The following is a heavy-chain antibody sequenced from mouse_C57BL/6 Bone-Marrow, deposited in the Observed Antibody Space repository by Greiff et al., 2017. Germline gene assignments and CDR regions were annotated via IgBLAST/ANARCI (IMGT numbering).Heavy chain of an antibody. J-gene: IGHJ3*01. D-gene: IGHD2-3*01. Sequence: QVQLQQPGAELVMPGASVKLSCKASGYTFTSYWMHWVKQRPGQGLEWIGEIDPSDSYTNYNQKFKGKSILTVDKSSSTAYMQLSSLTSEDSAVYYCAREWDGYSVAWFAYWSQGTLVTVSA. CDR3: AREWDGYSVAWFAY. V-gene: IGHV1-69*01. CDR1: GYTFTSYW. CDR2: IDPSDSYT.